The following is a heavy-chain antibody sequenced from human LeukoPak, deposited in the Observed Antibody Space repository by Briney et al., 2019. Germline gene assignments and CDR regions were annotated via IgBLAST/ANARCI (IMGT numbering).Heavy chain of an antibody. CDR3: ARGGTVAGNPRLCDY. CDR1: GLTVSSTY. J-gene: IGHJ4*03. Sequence: PGGSLRLPCAASGLTVSSTYINWVRQAPGKGLEWVSGIYSGGDTYYADSVKGRFTISRDISKNTLYLHMNSLRAADTAVYYCARGGTVAGNPRLCDYRGQGTLVTVSS. V-gene: IGHV3-53*01. CDR2: IYSGGDT. D-gene: IGHD6-19*01.